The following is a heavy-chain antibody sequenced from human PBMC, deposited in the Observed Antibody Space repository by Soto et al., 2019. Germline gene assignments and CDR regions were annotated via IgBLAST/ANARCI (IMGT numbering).Heavy chain of an antibody. Sequence: QGQLVQSGAEVKKPGASVKVSCKASGYTFIGYYKHWFRKAPGQGLEWMGWINPNSGGAKYSQKFQAWVTMTSDTSISTAYMELSRLKSDDTAVYYCARSGGGYDLGDYWGQGTLVTVSS. V-gene: IGHV1-2*04. D-gene: IGHD5-12*01. CDR1: GYTFIGYY. J-gene: IGHJ4*02. CDR2: INPNSGGA. CDR3: ARSGGGYDLGDY.